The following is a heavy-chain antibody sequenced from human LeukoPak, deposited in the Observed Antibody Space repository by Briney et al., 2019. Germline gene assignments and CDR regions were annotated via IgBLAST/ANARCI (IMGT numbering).Heavy chain of an antibody. CDR1: GFTFSDYY. CDR2: IYYSGST. CDR3: ARDRDFWSGYTDAFDI. J-gene: IGHJ3*02. Sequence: LRLSCAASGFTFSDYYMSWIRQPPGKGLEWIGYIYYSGSTNYNPSLKSRVTISVDTSKNQFSLKLSSVTAADTAVYYCARDRDFWSGYTDAFDIWGQGTMVTVSS. V-gene: IGHV4-59*01. D-gene: IGHD3-3*01.